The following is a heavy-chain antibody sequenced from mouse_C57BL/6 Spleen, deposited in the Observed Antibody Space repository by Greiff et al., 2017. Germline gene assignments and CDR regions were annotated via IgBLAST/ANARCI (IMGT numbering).Heavy chain of an antibody. CDR3: ARGITTVVATSGYFDY. D-gene: IGHD1-1*01. CDR1: GYTFTNYW. Sequence: QVQLQQSGAELVRPGTSVKMSCKASGYTFTNYWIGWAKQRPGHGLEWIGDIYPGGGYTNYNEKFKGKATLTADKSSSTAYMQFSSLTSEDSAIYYCARGITTVVATSGYFDYWGQGTTLTVSS. V-gene: IGHV1-63*01. CDR2: IYPGGGYT. J-gene: IGHJ2*01.